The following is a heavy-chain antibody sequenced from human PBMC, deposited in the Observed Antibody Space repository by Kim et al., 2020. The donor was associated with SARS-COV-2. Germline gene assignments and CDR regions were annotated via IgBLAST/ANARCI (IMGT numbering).Heavy chain of an antibody. Sequence: SETLSLTCAVYGGSFSGYYWSWIRQPPGKGLEWIGEINHSGSTNYNPSLKSRVTISVDTSKNQFSLKLSSVTAADTAVYYCARFGEARGYFDYWGQGTLV. V-gene: IGHV4-34*01. D-gene: IGHD3-16*01. CDR2: INHSGST. J-gene: IGHJ4*02. CDR3: ARFGEARGYFDY. CDR1: GGSFSGYY.